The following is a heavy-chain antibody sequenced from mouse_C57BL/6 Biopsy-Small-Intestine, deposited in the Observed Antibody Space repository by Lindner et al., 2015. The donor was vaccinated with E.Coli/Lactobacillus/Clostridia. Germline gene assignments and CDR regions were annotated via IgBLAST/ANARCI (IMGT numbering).Heavy chain of an antibody. V-gene: IGHV1-81*01. CDR2: IYPRSGNT. CDR3: ARGEEFAY. Sequence: VDWVKQRTGQGLEWIGEIYPRSGNTYYNEKFKGKATLTVDKSLSTAYMQLNSLTSEDSAVYYCARGEEFAYWGQGTLVTVSA. J-gene: IGHJ3*01.